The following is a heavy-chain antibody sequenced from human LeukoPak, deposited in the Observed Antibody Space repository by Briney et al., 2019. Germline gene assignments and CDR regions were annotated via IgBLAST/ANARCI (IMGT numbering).Heavy chain of an antibody. CDR1: GFSVSNYY. V-gene: IGHV3-53*01. CDR2: IYSGGGT. Sequence: GGSLRLSCAASGFSVSNYYMSWVHQAPGTGLEWVSVIYSGGGTYYADSVKGRFTISRDDSKSTLSLQMNSLRAEDTAVYYCARGSIAVAADVWGKGTTVTVSS. CDR3: ARGSIAVAADV. J-gene: IGHJ6*04. D-gene: IGHD6-19*01.